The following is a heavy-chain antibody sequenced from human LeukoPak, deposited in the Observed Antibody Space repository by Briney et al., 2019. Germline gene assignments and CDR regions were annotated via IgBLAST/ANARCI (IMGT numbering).Heavy chain of an antibody. CDR3: ARDHEDAFDI. J-gene: IGHJ3*02. Sequence: GGSLRLSCGASGFTFSNYGMLWVRQAPGKGLDWVAFIRYDGNNKLYADSVKGRFTISRDNSKNTLYLHINSLRAEDTAVYYCARDHEDAFDIWGQGTMVTVSS. CDR1: GFTFSNYG. CDR2: IRYDGNNK. V-gene: IGHV3-30*02.